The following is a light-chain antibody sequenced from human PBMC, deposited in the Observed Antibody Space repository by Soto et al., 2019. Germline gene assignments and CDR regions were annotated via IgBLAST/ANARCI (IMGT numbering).Light chain of an antibody. J-gene: IGKJ2*01. CDR2: DAS. CDR1: QSISSW. CDR3: QQHDSFPYI. Sequence: DIQMTQSPSTLSASVGDRVTITCRASQSISSWLAWYQQKPGKAPKLLIYDASMLETGVPSRFSGGGSGTHFTLTISGLHLEDVARYYCQQHDSFPYIFGPGTKVDIK. V-gene: IGKV1-5*01.